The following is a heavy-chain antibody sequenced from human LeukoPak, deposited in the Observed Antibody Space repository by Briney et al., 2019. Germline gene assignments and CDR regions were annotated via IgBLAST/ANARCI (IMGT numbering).Heavy chain of an antibody. CDR3: SRGTRDWFDP. CDR2: INHSGST. V-gene: IGHV4-34*03. CDR1: GGSFSGYY. D-gene: IGHD1-26*01. J-gene: IGHJ5*02. Sequence: SETLSLTCAVYGGSFSGYYWSWIRQPPGKGLEWIGEINHSGSTNYNPSLKSRVTISVDTSKNQFSLKLSSVTAADTAVYYCSRGTRDWFDPWGQGTLVTVSS.